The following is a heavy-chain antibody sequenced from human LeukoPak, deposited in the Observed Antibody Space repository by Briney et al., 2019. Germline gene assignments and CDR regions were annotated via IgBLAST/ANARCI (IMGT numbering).Heavy chain of an antibody. CDR3: ARDVCTNGVCYRFDY. CDR1: GYTFIRYY. D-gene: IGHD2-8*01. J-gene: IGHJ4*02. CDR2: INPNSGGT. V-gene: IGHV1-2*02. Sequence: GASVKVSCKASGYTFIRYYIHWVRQAPGQGLEWMGWINPNSGGTNYAQKFQGRVTMTRDTSISTAYMELSRLRSDDTAVYYCARDVCTNGVCYRFDYWGQGTLVTVSS.